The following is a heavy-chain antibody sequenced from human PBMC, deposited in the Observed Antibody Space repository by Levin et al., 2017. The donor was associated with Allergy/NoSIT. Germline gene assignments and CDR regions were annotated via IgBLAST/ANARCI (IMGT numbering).Heavy chain of an antibody. D-gene: IGHD3-22*01. CDR1: GDTFSGLH. V-gene: IGHV1-69*13. J-gene: IGHJ4*02. Sequence: ASVKVSCKASGDTFSGLHISWVRQAPGQGLEWMGGIIAIFGTPNYAQKFQGRVTLTADESTSTAYMELRSLRSDDTAVYFCARGYYLISYWGQGTLVTVSS. CDR3: ARGYYLISY. CDR2: IIAIFGTP.